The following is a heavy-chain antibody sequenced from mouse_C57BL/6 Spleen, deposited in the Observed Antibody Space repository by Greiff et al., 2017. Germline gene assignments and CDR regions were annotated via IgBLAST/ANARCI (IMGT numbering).Heavy chain of an antibody. CDR2: IYPGDGDT. J-gene: IGHJ2*01. CDR1: GYAFSSSW. V-gene: IGHV1-82*01. Sequence: VQGVESGPEIVKPGASVKISCKASGYAFSSSWMNWVKQRPGKGLEWIGRIYPGDGDTNYNGKFKGKATLTADKSSSTAYMQLSSLTSEDSAVYFCARSRTLYYFDYWGQGTTLTVSS. CDR3: ARSRTLYYFDY.